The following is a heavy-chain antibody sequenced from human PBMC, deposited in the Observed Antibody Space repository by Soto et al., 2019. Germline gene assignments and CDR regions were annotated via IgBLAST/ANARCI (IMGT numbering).Heavy chain of an antibody. CDR3: ARSPIFGVVRGWFDP. Sequence: QITLKESGPTLVKPTQTLTLPCTFSGFSLSTSGVGVGWIRQPPGKALEWLALIYWNDDKRYSPSLKSRLTITKDTSKNQVVLTMTNMDPVDTATYYCARSPIFGVVRGWFDPWGQGTLVTVSS. D-gene: IGHD3-3*01. J-gene: IGHJ5*02. V-gene: IGHV2-5*01. CDR2: IYWNDDK. CDR1: GFSLSTSGVG.